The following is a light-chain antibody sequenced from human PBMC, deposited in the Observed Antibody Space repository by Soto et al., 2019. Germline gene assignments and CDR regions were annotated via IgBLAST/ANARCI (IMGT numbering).Light chain of an antibody. Sequence: EIVITQSPATLSVSPGERATLSCRASQSVRSNLAWYQQKPGQAPMLLIYGTSIRATDIPARFSGCGSGTEFILTISSLQSEDFAVYYCQQYTNWPGTFGQGTKVEIK. CDR3: QQYTNWPGT. CDR1: QSVRSN. V-gene: IGKV3-15*01. CDR2: GTS. J-gene: IGKJ1*01.